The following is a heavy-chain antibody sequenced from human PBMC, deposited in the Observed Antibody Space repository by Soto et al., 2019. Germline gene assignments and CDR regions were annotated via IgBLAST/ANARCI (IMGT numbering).Heavy chain of an antibody. Sequence: ETLCLTCAVSGGSISVSSFYLGWIRPPPEKGLESILSIHYSGITCYNPSLKSRVTMSVDTSKNQLSLKVTSAPAADTAVYYCARQSTGDSVEVDYWGQGTLVTVSS. D-gene: IGHD7-27*01. CDR1: GGSISVSSFY. CDR2: IHYSGIT. V-gene: IGHV4-39*01. J-gene: IGHJ4*02. CDR3: ARQSTGDSVEVDY.